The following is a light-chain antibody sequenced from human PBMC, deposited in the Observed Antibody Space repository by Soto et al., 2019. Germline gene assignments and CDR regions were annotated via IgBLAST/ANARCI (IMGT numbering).Light chain of an antibody. CDR3: AAWDDSLNGYWV. CDR1: SSNIGSNT. V-gene: IGLV1-44*01. J-gene: IGLJ3*02. Sequence: QSALTQPASVSGSPGQSITISCSGSSSNIGSNTVNWYQQLPGTAPKLLIYSNNQRPSGVPDRFSGSKSGTSASLAISGLQSEDEADYYCAAWDDSLNGYWVFGGGTKLTVL. CDR2: SNN.